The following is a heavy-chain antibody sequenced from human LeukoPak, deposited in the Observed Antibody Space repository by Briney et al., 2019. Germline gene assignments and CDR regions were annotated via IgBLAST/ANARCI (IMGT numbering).Heavy chain of an antibody. CDR2: ISAYNGNT. CDR3: ARVTMIVGPGDY. V-gene: IGHV1-18*01. Sequence: ASVKVSCKASGYTFTSYGISWVRQAPGQGLEWMGWISAYNGNTNYAQKLQGRVTMTTDTSTSTAYMELSSLRSEDTAVYYCARVTMIVGPGDYWGQGTLVTVSS. CDR1: GYTFTSYG. J-gene: IGHJ4*02. D-gene: IGHD3-22*01.